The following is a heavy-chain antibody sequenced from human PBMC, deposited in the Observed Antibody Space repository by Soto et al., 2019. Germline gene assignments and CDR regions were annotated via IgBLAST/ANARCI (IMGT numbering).Heavy chain of an antibody. V-gene: IGHV1-2*02. CDR2: INPNSGGT. CDR1: GYTFTGYY. J-gene: IGHJ6*02. CDR3: ARARRPQGPTPSSSRIYGMDV. Sequence: QVQLVQSGAEVKKPGASVKVSCKASGYTFTGYYMHWVRQAPGQGLEWMGWINPNSGGTNYAQKFQGRVTMTRDTSISTAYMELSRLRSDDTAVYYCARARRPQGPTPSSSRIYGMDVWGQGTTVTVSS. D-gene: IGHD6-6*01.